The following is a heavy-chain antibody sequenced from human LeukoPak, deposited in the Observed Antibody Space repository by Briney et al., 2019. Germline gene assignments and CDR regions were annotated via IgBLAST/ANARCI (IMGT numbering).Heavy chain of an antibody. CDR2: IYYSGST. J-gene: IGHJ6*02. CDR3: ARYNSGYMDV. Sequence: SETLSLTCTVSGGSISSYYWSWIRQPPGKGLEWIGYIYYSGSTNYNPSLKSRVTISVDTSKNQFSLKLSSVTAADTAVYYCARYNSGYMDVWGQGTTVTVSS. V-gene: IGHV4-59*08. D-gene: IGHD6-19*01. CDR1: GGSISSYY.